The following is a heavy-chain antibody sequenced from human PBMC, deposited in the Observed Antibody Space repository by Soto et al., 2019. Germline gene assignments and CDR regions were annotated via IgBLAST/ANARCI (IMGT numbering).Heavy chain of an antibody. CDR1: GYSFTSYW. Sequence: GESLKISCKGSGYSFTSYWIGWVRQMPGKGLEWMGIIYPGDSDTRYSPSFQGQVTISADKSISTAYLQWSSLKASDTAMYYCARLLYYDILTGYYDAFDIWGQGTMVTVSS. D-gene: IGHD3-9*01. CDR2: IYPGDSDT. CDR3: ARLLYYDILTGYYDAFDI. V-gene: IGHV5-51*01. J-gene: IGHJ3*02.